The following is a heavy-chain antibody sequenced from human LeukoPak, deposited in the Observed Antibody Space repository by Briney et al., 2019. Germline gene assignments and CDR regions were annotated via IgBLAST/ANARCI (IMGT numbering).Heavy chain of an antibody. CDR1: GFTFSSYE. D-gene: IGHD1-26*01. J-gene: IGHJ4*02. V-gene: IGHV3-48*03. CDR3: ALTLVGAQPLDY. CDR2: ISSSGSTI. Sequence: PGGSLRLSCAASGFTFSSYEMNWVRQAPGKGLEWVSYISSSGSTIYYADSVKGRFTIPRDNAKNSLYLQMNSLRAEDTAVYYCALTLVGAQPLDYWGQGTLVTVSS.